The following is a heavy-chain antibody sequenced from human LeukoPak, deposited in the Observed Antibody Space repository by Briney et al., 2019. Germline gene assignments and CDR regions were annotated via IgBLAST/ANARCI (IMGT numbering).Heavy chain of an antibody. CDR2: FDPEDGET. J-gene: IGHJ5*02. Sequence: ASVKVSCKVSGYTLTELSMHWVRQAPGKGLEWMGGFDPEDGETIYAQKFQVRVTMTEDTSTDTAYMELSSLRSEDTAVYYCATVNPQYCSSTSCSFNWFDPWGQGTLVTVSS. CDR3: ATVNPQYCSSTSCSFNWFDP. D-gene: IGHD2-2*01. V-gene: IGHV1-24*01. CDR1: GYTLTELS.